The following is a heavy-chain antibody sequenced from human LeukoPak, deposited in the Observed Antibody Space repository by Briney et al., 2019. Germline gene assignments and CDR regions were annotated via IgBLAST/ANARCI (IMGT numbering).Heavy chain of an antibody. D-gene: IGHD3-22*01. CDR3: ATHDNSGYYYRYFDY. CDR2: IKEDGSEK. V-gene: IGHV3-7*02. CDR1: GFTLSSYW. Sequence: GGSLRLSCAASGFTLSSYWMSWVRQAPGKGLEWVANIKEDGSEKYYVDSVKGRFTISRDNSKNTLYLQMNSLRAEDTAVYYCATHDNSGYYYRYFDYWGQGTLVTVSS. J-gene: IGHJ4*02.